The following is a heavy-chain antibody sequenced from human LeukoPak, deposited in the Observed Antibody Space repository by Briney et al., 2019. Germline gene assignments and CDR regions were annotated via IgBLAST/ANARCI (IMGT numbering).Heavy chain of an antibody. CDR3: AKGVSAREGYMDV. D-gene: IGHD1-26*01. J-gene: IGHJ6*03. V-gene: IGHV1-69*06. CDR1: GGTFNSYA. CDR2: IIPIFGTT. Sequence: SVKVSCTASGGTFNSYAISWVRQAPGQGLEWMGGIIPIFGTTNYARKFRGRVTLTADKSTRTAYTELSSLRAEDMALYYCAKGVSAREGYMDVWGKGTTVTVSS.